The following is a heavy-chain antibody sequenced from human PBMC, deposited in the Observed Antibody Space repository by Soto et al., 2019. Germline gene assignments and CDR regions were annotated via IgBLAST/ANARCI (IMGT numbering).Heavy chain of an antibody. CDR1: GFTFSSYA. CDR2: ISGSGGST. J-gene: IGHJ3*02. V-gene: IGHV3-23*01. Sequence: GESLKISCAASGFTFSSYAMSWVRQAPGKGLEWVSAISGSGGSTYYADSVKGRFTISRDNSKNTLYLQMNSLRAEDTAVYYCANSDAFDIWGQGTMVTVSS. CDR3: ANSDAFDI.